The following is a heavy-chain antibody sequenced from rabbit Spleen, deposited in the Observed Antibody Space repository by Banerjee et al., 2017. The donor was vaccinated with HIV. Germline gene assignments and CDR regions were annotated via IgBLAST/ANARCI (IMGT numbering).Heavy chain of an antibody. D-gene: IGHD5-1*01. CDR1: GFSFSDRDV. J-gene: IGHJ4*01. Sequence: QEQLVESGGGLVQPEGSLTLTCKASGFSFSDRDVMCWVRQAPGKGLEWIACINASTGKPVYATWAKGRFTISRTSSTTVTLRMTSLTAADRATYICARDLVTVIGWNFNLWGQGTLVTVS. CDR2: INASTGKP. CDR3: ARDLVTVIGWNFNL. V-gene: IGHV1S45*01.